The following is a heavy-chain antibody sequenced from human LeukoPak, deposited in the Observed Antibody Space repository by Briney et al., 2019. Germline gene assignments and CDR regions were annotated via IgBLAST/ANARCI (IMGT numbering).Heavy chain of an antibody. CDR3: ARDDHDSSGYYGYCFDY. V-gene: IGHV3-21*01. Sequence: GGSLRLSCAASGFTFSSYSMNWVRQAPGKGLEWVSSISSSSSYIYYADSVKGRFTISRDNAKNSLYLQMNSLRAEDTAVYYCARDDHDSSGYYGYCFDYWGQGTLVTVSS. D-gene: IGHD3-22*01. J-gene: IGHJ4*02. CDR1: GFTFSSYS. CDR2: ISSSSSYI.